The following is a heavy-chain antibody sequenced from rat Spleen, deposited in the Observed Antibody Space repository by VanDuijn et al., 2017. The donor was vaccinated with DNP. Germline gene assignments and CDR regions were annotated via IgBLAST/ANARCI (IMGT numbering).Heavy chain of an antibody. CDR1: GFIFSNYW. CDR2: INLDGGNT. V-gene: IGHV5-31*01. Sequence: EVQLVESGGGLVQPGRSLKLSCVASGFIFSNYWMTWIRQAPGKGLEWVASINLDGGNTFYPDSVKGRFTISRDNAKSTVYLQLNSLQTEDTATYYCARDENGYTYYWFAYWGQGTLVTVSS. D-gene: IGHD1-4*01. CDR3: ARDENGYTYYWFAY. J-gene: IGHJ3*01.